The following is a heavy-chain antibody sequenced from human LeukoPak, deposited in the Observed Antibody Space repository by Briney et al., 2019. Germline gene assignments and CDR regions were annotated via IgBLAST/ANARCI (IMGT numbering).Heavy chain of an antibody. D-gene: IGHD3-9*01. CDR3: AVLMRHYGIDV. J-gene: IGHJ6*02. V-gene: IGHV4-34*01. Sequence: SETLSLTCAVHVGSLSGNYWNWIRQTPGKGPEWLGDINYDGHTNYSPSLESRLTISVDSSKNQFALTLRSVTAADAAVYYCAVLMRHYGIDVWGQGTTVTVSS. CDR1: VGSLSGNY. CDR2: INYDGHT.